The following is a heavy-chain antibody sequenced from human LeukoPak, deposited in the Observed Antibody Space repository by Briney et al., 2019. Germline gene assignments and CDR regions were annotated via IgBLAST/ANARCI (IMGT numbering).Heavy chain of an antibody. D-gene: IGHD3-22*01. CDR1: GFTFSRNW. CDR2: INSDGSST. Sequence: GGSLRLSCAASGFTFSRNWMHWVRQAPGKGLVWVSRINSDGSSTSYADSVKGRFTISRENAKNTLYLEMNSLRAEDTAVYYCARVAAWDSSGYLFDYWGQGTLVNVSS. V-gene: IGHV3-74*01. CDR3: ARVAAWDSSGYLFDY. J-gene: IGHJ4*02.